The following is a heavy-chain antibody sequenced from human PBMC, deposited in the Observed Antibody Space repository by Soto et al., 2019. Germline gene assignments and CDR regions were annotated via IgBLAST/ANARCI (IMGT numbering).Heavy chain of an antibody. CDR3: ARGRGWRDH. V-gene: IGHV1-8*01. D-gene: IGHD6-19*01. CDR1: GYTVTTYD. J-gene: IGHJ4*02. Sequence: ASVKVSGKASGYTVTTYDISWGRRATGHGLEWLAWMDPKSGPTDYAAKFQGRVTMTRHTSISPAYMELSSLRSADTAVYYCARGRGWRDHWRQGTLVPVSS. CDR2: MDPKSGPT.